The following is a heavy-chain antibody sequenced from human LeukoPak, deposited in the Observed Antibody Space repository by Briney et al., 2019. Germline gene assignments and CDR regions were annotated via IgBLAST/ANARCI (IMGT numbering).Heavy chain of an antibody. CDR1: GYTFTSYG. V-gene: IGHV1-8*02. CDR3: ARGSQLSGYYGSGTYLFYYYYYMDV. D-gene: IGHD3-10*01. CDR2: INPNSGNT. Sequence: ASVRVSCKASGYTFTSYGISWVRQAPGQGLEWMGWINPNSGNTGYAQKFQGRVTMTRNTSISTAYMELSSLRSEDTAVYYCARGSQLSGYYGSGTYLFYYYYYMDVWGKGTTVTISS. J-gene: IGHJ6*03.